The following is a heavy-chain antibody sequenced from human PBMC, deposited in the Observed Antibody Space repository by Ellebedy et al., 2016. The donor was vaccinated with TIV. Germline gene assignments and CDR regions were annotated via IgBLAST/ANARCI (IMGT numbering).Heavy chain of an antibody. J-gene: IGHJ5*02. Sequence: AASVKVSCKTSGYIFTAYYMHWVRQAPGQGLEWMGWINPNSGGTNYAQKFQGTVTITADESTSTAYMELSSLRSEDTAVYYCARAYGDYDNWFDPWGQGTLVTVSS. V-gene: IGHV1-2*02. CDR3: ARAYGDYDNWFDP. CDR1: GYIFTAYY. D-gene: IGHD4-17*01. CDR2: INPNSGGT.